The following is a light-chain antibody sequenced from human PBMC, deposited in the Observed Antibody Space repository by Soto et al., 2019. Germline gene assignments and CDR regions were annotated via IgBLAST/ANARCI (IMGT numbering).Light chain of an antibody. CDR3: QQNDDSPGT. Sequence: EIVLTQSPGTLSLSPGERATLSCRASQSISSSYLAWYQQEPGQAPRLLIYGASNRATAIPDRFSGSGSGTDFTLTISRLEPEDFAVYYCQQNDDSPGTFGQGTKVDIK. J-gene: IGKJ1*01. V-gene: IGKV3-20*01. CDR1: QSISSSY. CDR2: GAS.